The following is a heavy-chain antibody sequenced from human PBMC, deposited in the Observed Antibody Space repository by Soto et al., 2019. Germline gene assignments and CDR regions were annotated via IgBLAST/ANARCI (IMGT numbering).Heavy chain of an antibody. CDR3: ARAHYLYGEAGTSFFTDISPNFDY. V-gene: IGHV3-30-3*01. CDR1: GFTFSSYA. Sequence: QVQLVESGGGVVQPGRSLRLSCAASGFTFSSYAMHWVRQAPGKGLEWVAVISYDGSNKYYADSVKGRFTISRDNSKNTLYLQMNSLRAEDTAVYYCARAHYLYGEAGTSFFTDISPNFDYWGQGTLVTVSS. CDR2: ISYDGSNK. J-gene: IGHJ4*02. D-gene: IGHD6-19*01.